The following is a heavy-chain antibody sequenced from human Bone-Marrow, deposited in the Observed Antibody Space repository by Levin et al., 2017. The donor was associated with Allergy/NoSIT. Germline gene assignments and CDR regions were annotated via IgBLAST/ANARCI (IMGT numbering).Heavy chain of an antibody. CDR1: GFSLSTSGMC. CDR2: IDWDDDK. Sequence: ESGPTLVKPTQTLTLTCTFSGFSLSTSGMCVSWIRQPPGKALEWLALIDWDDDKYYSTSLKTRLTISKDTSKNQVVLTMTNMDPVDTATYYCARIRDEGSSCFDAFDIWGQGTMVTVSS. J-gene: IGHJ3*02. D-gene: IGHD6-13*01. V-gene: IGHV2-70*01. CDR3: ARIRDEGSSCFDAFDI.